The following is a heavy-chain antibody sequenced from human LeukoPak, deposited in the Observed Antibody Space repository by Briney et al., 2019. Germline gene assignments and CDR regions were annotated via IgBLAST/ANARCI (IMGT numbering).Heavy chain of an antibody. CDR1: GFTFSNYA. CDR2: ICGSGGST. J-gene: IGHJ4*02. V-gene: IGHV3-23*01. CDR3: AKVLRGLAYYGDYRD. Sequence: GGSLRLSCAAPGFTFSNYAMSWIRQAPGKGLEWVSSICGSGGSTYYADSVKGRFTISRANSKNTLYMQMNSLRAEDTAVYYCAKVLRGLAYYGDYRDWGQGTLVTVSS. D-gene: IGHD4-17*01.